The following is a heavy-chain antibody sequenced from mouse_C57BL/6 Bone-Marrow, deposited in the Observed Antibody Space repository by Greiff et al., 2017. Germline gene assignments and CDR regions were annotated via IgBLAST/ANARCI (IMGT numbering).Heavy chain of an antibody. CDR2: ISSGSSTI. CDR3: ARGGFAY. V-gene: IGHV5-17*01. CDR1: GFTFSDYG. J-gene: IGHJ3*01. Sequence: EVKLMESGGGLVKPGGSLQLSCAASGFTFSDYGMHWVRQAPEKGLEWVAYISSGSSTIYYADTVKGRFTISRDNAKNTLFLQMTSLRSEDTAMYYCARGGFAYWGQGTLVTVSA.